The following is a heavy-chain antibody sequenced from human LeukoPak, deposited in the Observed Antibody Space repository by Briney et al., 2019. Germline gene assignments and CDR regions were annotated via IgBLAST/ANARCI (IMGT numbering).Heavy chain of an antibody. V-gene: IGHV3-33*01. D-gene: IGHD2-21*01. Sequence: GGSLRLSCAASGFTFSSYGMHWVRQAPGKGLEWVAVIWYDGSDKYYADSVEGRFTISRDNSKNTLYLQMNSLRAEDTAVYYCARGVVVLHWRDAFDIWGQGKMVTVSS. J-gene: IGHJ3*02. CDR3: ARGVVVLHWRDAFDI. CDR1: GFTFSSYG. CDR2: IWYDGSDK.